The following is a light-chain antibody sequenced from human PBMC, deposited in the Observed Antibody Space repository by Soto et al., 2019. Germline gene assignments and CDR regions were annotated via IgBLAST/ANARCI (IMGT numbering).Light chain of an antibody. Sequence: DIQMTQSPSSLSASVGDRVTITCRASQVISNYLAWYQQKPGKVPKLLIYAASTLQSGVPSRFSGSGSGTDFTLTISSLQPEDVATYYYQKYNSAPFTFGPGTKVDIK. CDR2: AAS. CDR1: QVISNY. CDR3: QKYNSAPFT. J-gene: IGKJ3*01. V-gene: IGKV1-27*01.